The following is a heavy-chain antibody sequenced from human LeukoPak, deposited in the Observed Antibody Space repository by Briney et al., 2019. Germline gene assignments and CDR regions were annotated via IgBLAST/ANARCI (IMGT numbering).Heavy chain of an antibody. CDR3: ARHRDYYDT. D-gene: IGHD3-22*01. J-gene: IGHJ4*01. CDR1: GASINNSF. Sequence: SETLSLTCTVSGASINNSFWTWIRQPPGKGLEWIGYIFSSGSAKYNPSLKSRVTISGDTSKNQISLKLTSVTAADTAVYFCARHRDYYDTWGHGTLVTVSS. CDR2: IFSSGSA. V-gene: IGHV4-59*08.